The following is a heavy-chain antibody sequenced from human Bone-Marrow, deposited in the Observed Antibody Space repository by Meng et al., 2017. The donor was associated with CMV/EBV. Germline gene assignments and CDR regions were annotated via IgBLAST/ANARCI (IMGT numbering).Heavy chain of an antibody. CDR2: ISYDGSTE. Sequence: GESLKISCVASSGFTLSGYAMHWVRQAPGTGLEWLALISYDGSTEYHADAVRGRFSISRDNSKNTLYVHMNSLRPEDTAIYYCESDVTTLGDSGMDVWGQGTTVTVAS. J-gene: IGHJ6*02. V-gene: IGHV3-30*04. CDR1: SGFTLSGYA. CDR3: ESDVTTLGDSGMDV. D-gene: IGHD4-23*01.